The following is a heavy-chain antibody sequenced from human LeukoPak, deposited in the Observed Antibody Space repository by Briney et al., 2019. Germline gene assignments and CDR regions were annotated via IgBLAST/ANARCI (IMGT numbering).Heavy chain of an antibody. Sequence: GGSLRLSCAASGFTVSSNYMSWVRQAPGKGLEWVSVIYSGGRTYYADSVKGRFTISRDNSKNTLYLQMSSLRVEDTAVYYCAREYYYGSGTYPYFDCWGQGTLVTVSS. V-gene: IGHV3-53*01. D-gene: IGHD3-10*01. CDR1: GFTVSSNY. CDR2: IYSGGRT. J-gene: IGHJ4*02. CDR3: AREYYYGSGTYPYFDC.